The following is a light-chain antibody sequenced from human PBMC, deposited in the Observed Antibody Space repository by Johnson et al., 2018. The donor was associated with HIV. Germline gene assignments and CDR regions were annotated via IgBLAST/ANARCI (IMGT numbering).Light chain of an antibody. V-gene: IGLV1-51*01. CDR1: SCDIRNNY. CDR3: GTWDSGLSAGNV. Sequence: QSVLTQPPSVSAAPGQKVTISCSGSSCDIRNNYVSWHQQLPGTAPKLLIYDNNNRSSGIPDRISGSKSGTSATLGITRLQTGDEADDYCGTWDSGLSAGNVFGTGTKVTVL. J-gene: IGLJ1*01. CDR2: DNN.